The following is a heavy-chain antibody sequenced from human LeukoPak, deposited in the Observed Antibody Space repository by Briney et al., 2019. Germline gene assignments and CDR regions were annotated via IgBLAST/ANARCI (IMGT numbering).Heavy chain of an antibody. CDR2: IKQDGSKE. J-gene: IGHJ4*02. V-gene: IGHV3-7*01. D-gene: IGHD3-10*01. CDR1: GFTFSSYW. CDR3: ARVRYYGSGSYSYYFDY. Sequence: GGSLRLSCAASGFTFSSYWMSWVRQAPGKGLEWVANIKQDGSKEYYVDSVKGRFTISRDNAKNSLYLQMNSLRAEDTAVYYCARVRYYGSGSYSYYFDYWGQGTLVTVSS.